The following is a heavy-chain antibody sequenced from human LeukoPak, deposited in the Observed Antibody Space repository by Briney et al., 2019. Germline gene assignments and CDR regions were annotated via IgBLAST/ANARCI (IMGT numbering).Heavy chain of an antibody. J-gene: IGHJ4*02. V-gene: IGHV4-34*01. CDR2: INHSGST. CDR1: GGSFSGYY. D-gene: IGHD3-22*01. CDR3: ASSPRAPHFYDSSGTRGGY. Sequence: PSETLSLTCAVYGGSFSGYYWSWIRQPPGKGLEWIGEINHSGSTDYNPSLKSRVTISVDTSKNQFPLKLSSVTAADTAVYYCASSPRAPHFYDSSGTRGGYWGQGTLVTVSS.